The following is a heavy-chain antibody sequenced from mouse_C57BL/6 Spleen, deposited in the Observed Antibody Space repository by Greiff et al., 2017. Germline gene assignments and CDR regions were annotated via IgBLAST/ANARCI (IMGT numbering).Heavy chain of an antibody. CDR3: TREGDCDDEDWLAY. Sequence: QVQLQQSGAELVRPGASVTLSCTASGYTFTDYEMHWVKQTPVHGLEWIGAIDPETGGTAYTQKFKGQAILTADKSSSTAYLELRSLTSEDSAVYYCTREGDCDDEDWLAYWGQGTLVTVSA. D-gene: IGHD2-12*01. V-gene: IGHV1-15*01. CDR1: GYTFTDYE. CDR2: IDPETGGT. J-gene: IGHJ3*01.